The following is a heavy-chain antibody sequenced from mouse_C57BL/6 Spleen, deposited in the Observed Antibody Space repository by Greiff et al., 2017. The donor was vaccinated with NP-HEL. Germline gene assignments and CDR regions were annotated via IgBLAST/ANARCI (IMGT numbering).Heavy chain of an antibody. CDR3: ARDGNYLYYFDY. V-gene: IGHV1-64*01. CDR2: IHPNSGST. CDR1: GYTFTSYW. D-gene: IGHD2-1*01. Sequence: QVQLQQSGAELVKPGASVKLSCKASGYTFTSYWMHWVKQRPGQGLEWIGMIHPNSGSTNYNEKFKSKATLTVDKSSSTAYMQLSSLTSEDSAVYYCARDGNYLYYFDYWGKGTTLTVSS. J-gene: IGHJ2*01.